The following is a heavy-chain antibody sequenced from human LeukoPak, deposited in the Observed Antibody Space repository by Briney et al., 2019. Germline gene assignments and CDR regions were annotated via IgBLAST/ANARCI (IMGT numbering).Heavy chain of an antibody. J-gene: IGHJ4*02. V-gene: IGHV3-23*01. D-gene: IGHD6-13*01. CDR3: AKDMTGSTWYSSSWYALDY. CDR2: ISGSGGST. CDR1: GFTFSSYA. Sequence: GGSLRLSCAASGFTFSSYAMSWVRQAPGKGLGWVSAISGSGGSTYYADSVKGRFTISRDNSKNTLYLQMNSLRAEDTAVYYCAKDMTGSTWYSSSWYALDYWGQGTLVTVSS.